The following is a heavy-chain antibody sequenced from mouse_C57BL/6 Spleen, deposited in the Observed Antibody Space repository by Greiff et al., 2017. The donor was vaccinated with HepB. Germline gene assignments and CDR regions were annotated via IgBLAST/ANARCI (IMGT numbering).Heavy chain of an antibody. Sequence: QVHLKQSGAELVRPGTSVKVSCKASGFAFTNYLIEWVKQRPGQGLEWIGVINPGSGGTEYNEKFKGKATLTADKSSSTAYMQLSSLTSEDSAVYFCARERPGRGRNYFGYWGQGTTLTVSS. V-gene: IGHV1-54*01. J-gene: IGHJ2*01. CDR3: ARERPGRGRNYFGY. CDR2: INPGSGGT. CDR1: GFAFTNYL.